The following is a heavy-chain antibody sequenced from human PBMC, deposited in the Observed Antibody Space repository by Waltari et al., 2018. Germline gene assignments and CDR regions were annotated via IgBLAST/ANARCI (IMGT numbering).Heavy chain of an antibody. CDR3: ARGSPPLYYYDSSGYHA. J-gene: IGHJ5*02. D-gene: IGHD3-22*01. Sequence: QVQLQESGPGLVKPSATLSLTCTVSAGSISSYYWSRIRQPPGKGLEWIGYIYYSGSTNYNPSLKSRVTISVDTSKNQVSLKLSSVTAADTAVYYCARGSPPLYYYDSSGYHAWGQGTLVTVSS. CDR1: AGSISSYY. V-gene: IGHV4-59*01. CDR2: IYYSGST.